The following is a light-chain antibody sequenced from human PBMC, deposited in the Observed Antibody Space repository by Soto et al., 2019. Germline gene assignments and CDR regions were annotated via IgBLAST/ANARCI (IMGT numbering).Light chain of an antibody. Sequence: QSVLTQPPSVSAAPGQKVTISCYGSSSNIGTYYVSWYRQLPGTAPKLLIYENNKRPSGIPDRFSGSKSGTSATLGITGLQTGDEADYYCGTWDSGLSAGVFGGGTKLTVL. J-gene: IGLJ3*02. CDR1: SSNIGTYY. CDR2: ENN. V-gene: IGLV1-51*02. CDR3: GTWDSGLSAGV.